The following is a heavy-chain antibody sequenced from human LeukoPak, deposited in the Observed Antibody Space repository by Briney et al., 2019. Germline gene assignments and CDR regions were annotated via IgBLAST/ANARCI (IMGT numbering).Heavy chain of an antibody. CDR1: GYTFSAYG. CDR2: TSGTGYNT. CDR3: ARSQCPDSTSCYYFFYFDF. D-gene: IGHD2-2*01. J-gene: IGHJ4*02. Sequence: RASVNISCKASGYTFSAYGITWVRQAPGQGLEWMAWTSGTGYNTDYTQRFQGRVSVTTDTSTSTAYLEVRSLRSEDTAIYYCARSQCPDSTSCYYFFYFDFWGQGTPVTVSS. V-gene: IGHV1-18*01.